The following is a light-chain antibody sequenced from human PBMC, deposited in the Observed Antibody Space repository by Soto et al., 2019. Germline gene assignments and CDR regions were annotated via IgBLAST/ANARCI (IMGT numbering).Light chain of an antibody. CDR1: SSDVGGYNY. V-gene: IGLV2-11*01. Sequence: QSVLTQPRSVSGSPGQSVTISCTGTSSDVGGYNYVSWYQQHPGKAPKLMIYDVSKRPSGVPDRFSGSKSGTTASLTISGLQAEDEADYYCCSYASSQTLYVFGTGTKLTVL. CDR2: DVS. CDR3: CSYASSQTLYV. J-gene: IGLJ1*01.